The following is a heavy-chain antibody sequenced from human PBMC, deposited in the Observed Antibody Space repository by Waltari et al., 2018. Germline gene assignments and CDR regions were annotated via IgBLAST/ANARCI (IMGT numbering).Heavy chain of an antibody. Sequence: QAQLVQSGPEVKKPGASVRLSCKASGYWFTNYGIGWVRQAPGQGLEWMGWISPYNGETNYAQKLQGRVTGTADTSTGTAHMDLRSLKSEDTAVYYCGRESSGWFAMDVWGQGTTVTVSS. J-gene: IGHJ6*02. D-gene: IGHD6-19*01. CDR1: GYWFTNYG. CDR3: GRESSGWFAMDV. V-gene: IGHV1-18*04. CDR2: ISPYNGET.